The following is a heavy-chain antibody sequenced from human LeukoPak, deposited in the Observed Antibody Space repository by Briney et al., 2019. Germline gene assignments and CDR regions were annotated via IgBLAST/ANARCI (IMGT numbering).Heavy chain of an antibody. CDR1: GFTFGDYA. CDR2: IRSKAYGGTT. Sequence: GGSLRLSCTASGFTFGDYAMSWFRQAPGKGLEWVGFIRSKAYGGTTEYAASVKGRFTISRDDSKSIAYLQMNSLKTEDTAVYYCTTDLGGFGELLYNVWGQGTLVTVSS. V-gene: IGHV3-49*03. CDR3: TTDLGGFGELLYNV. J-gene: IGHJ4*02. D-gene: IGHD3-10*01.